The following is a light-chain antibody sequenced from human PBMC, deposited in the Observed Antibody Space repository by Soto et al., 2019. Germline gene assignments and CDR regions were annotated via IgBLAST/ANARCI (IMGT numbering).Light chain of an antibody. V-gene: IGKV1-5*01. CDR2: EAS. Sequence: DIQMTQSPSTLSASVGDRVTITCRASQGISRWLAWYQQKPGRAPKLLIYEASILESGVPSRFSGSGSGTEFTLTISSLQPSDFAIYYCQQSNSKSWTFGQGTRVEIK. CDR3: QQSNSKSWT. CDR1: QGISRW. J-gene: IGKJ1*01.